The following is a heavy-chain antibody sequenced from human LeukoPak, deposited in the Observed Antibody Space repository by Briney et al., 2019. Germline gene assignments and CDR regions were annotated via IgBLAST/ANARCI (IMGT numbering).Heavy chain of an antibody. D-gene: IGHD2-8*01. V-gene: IGHV4-34*01. CDR2: INHSGST. CDR3: ARHRAYCINGECRTTFDY. CDR1: GGPFSGYY. Sequence: SETLSLTCAVYGGPFSGYYWSWIRQPPGKGLEWIGEINHSGSTNYNPSLRRRVTISVDTSKNQFSLKFTSMTAADTAVYYCARHRAYCINGECRTTFDYWGQGTLVTVSS. J-gene: IGHJ4*02.